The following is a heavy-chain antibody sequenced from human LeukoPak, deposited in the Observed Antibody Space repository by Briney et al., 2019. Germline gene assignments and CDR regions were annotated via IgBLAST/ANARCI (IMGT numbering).Heavy chain of an antibody. Sequence: SETLSLTCTVSSGSFTSGGYYWSWIRQHPGKGLEWIGYTYYSGSTYYNPSLKSRVTISVDTSKNQFSLKLSSVTAADTAVYYCAREGTAGTNLNWFHPWGQGTLVTVSS. V-gene: IGHV4-31*03. CDR2: TYYSGST. CDR1: SGSFTSGGYY. J-gene: IGHJ5*02. D-gene: IGHD1-1*01. CDR3: AREGTAGTNLNWFHP.